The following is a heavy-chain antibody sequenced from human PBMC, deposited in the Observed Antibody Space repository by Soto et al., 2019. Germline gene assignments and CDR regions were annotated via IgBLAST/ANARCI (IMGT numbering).Heavy chain of an antibody. D-gene: IGHD3-3*01. Sequence: SGGSLRLSCIASGFTFSSYGMGCVRLAPGKGLQWVSTIRGDGVQTHYTDSVQGRLSISRDNSKNTVYPQIDSQSAAHTPRYFRATDGGLESDDLFAYCGQGTQVTVSS. CDR1: GFTFSSYG. V-gene: IGHV3-23*01. CDR2: IRGDGVQT. J-gene: IGHJ4*02. CDR3: ATDGGLESDDLFAY.